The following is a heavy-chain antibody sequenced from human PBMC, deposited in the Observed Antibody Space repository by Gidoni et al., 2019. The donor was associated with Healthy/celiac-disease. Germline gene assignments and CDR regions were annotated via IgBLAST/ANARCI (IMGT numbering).Heavy chain of an antibody. CDR3: ARHWEHDYYDSSGYYLPFDY. J-gene: IGHJ4*02. V-gene: IGHV4-39*01. CDR1: GGSISSSSYY. CDR2: IYYSGST. D-gene: IGHD3-22*01. Sequence: QLQLQESGPGLVKPSETLSLTCTVSGGSISSSSYYWGWIRQPPGKGLEWIGSIYYSGSTYYNPSLKSRVTISVDTSKNQFSLKLNSVTAADTAVYYCARHWEHDYYDSSGYYLPFDYWGQGTLVTVSS.